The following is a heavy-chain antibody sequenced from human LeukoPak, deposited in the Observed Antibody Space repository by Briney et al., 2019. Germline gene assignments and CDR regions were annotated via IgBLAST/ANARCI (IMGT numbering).Heavy chain of an antibody. CDR2: IYTSGST. V-gene: IGHV4-61*02. CDR1: GGSISSGSYY. Sequence: SETLSLTCTVSGGSISSGSYYWSWIRQPAGKGLEWIGRIYTSGSTNYNPSLKSRVTISVDTSKNQFSLKLSSVTAADTAVYYCARDRGYSSGYHGSSDAFDIWGHGTMVTVSS. CDR3: ARDRGYSSGYHGSSDAFDI. J-gene: IGHJ3*02. D-gene: IGHD3-22*01.